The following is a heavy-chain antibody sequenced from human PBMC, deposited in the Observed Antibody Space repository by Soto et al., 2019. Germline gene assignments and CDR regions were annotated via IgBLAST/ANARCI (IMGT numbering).Heavy chain of an antibody. CDR3: ATGVRYYDILTGYYYYAFDI. J-gene: IGHJ3*02. Sequence: ASVKVSCKASGYTFTSYDINWVRQATGQGLEWMGWMNPNSGNTGYAQKFQGRVTMTRNTSISTAYMELSSLRSEDTAVYYCATGVRYYDILTGYYYYAFDIWGQGTMVTVSS. D-gene: IGHD3-9*01. CDR2: MNPNSGNT. CDR1: GYTFTSYD. V-gene: IGHV1-8*01.